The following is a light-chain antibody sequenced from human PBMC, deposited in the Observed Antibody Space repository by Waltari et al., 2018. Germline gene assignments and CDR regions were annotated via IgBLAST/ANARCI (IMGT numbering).Light chain of an antibody. Sequence: QSVLTQPPSASGTPGQRVTISSSGSSSNIGSNYVYWYQQLPGTAPKLLISRNNQRPSGVPDRFSGSKSGTSASLAISGLRSEDEADYFCAAWDDSLSAWVFG. CDR1: SSNIGSNY. J-gene: IGLJ3*02. CDR2: RNN. CDR3: AAWDDSLSAWV. V-gene: IGLV1-47*01.